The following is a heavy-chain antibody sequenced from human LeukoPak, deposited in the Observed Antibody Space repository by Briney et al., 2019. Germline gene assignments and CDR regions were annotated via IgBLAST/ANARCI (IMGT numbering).Heavy chain of an antibody. CDR1: GGSISNSSYY. V-gene: IGHV4-39*01. CDR3: ARHSIAYDFWSGYSTFDY. CDR2: IYYSGST. J-gene: IGHJ4*02. Sequence: SETLSFTCTVSGGSISNSSYYWGWIRQPPGKGLEWIGSIYYSGSTYYNPSLKSRVTISVDTSKNQFSLKLSSVTAADTAVYYCARHSIAYDFWSGYSTFDYWGQGTLVTVSS. D-gene: IGHD3-3*01.